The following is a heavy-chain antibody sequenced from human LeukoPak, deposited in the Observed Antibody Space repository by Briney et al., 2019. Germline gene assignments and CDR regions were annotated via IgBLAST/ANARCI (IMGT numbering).Heavy chain of an antibody. CDR2: IYSGGST. CDR3: ARDSGSYKKMFDY. D-gene: IGHD3-10*01. Sequence: GGSLRLSCAASGFTVSSNYMSWVRKAPGKGLEWVSVIYSGGSTYYADSVKGRFTISRDNSKNTLYLQMNSLRAEDTAVYYCARDSGSYKKMFDYWGQGTLVTVSS. CDR1: GFTVSSNY. V-gene: IGHV3-66*01. J-gene: IGHJ4*02.